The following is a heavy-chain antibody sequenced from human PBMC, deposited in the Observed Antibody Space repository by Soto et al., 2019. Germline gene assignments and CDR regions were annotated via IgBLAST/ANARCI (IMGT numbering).Heavy chain of an antibody. J-gene: IGHJ5*02. Sequence: PSETLSLTCAVYGGSFSGYYWTWIRQPPGTGLEWIGEINHSGSTNYNPSLKSRVTISVDRSKNQFSLKLSSVTAADTAVYYCARFYGDYYNWFDPWGQGTLVTVSS. CDR3: ARFYGDYYNWFDP. D-gene: IGHD4-17*01. V-gene: IGHV4-34*01. CDR1: GGSFSGYY. CDR2: INHSGST.